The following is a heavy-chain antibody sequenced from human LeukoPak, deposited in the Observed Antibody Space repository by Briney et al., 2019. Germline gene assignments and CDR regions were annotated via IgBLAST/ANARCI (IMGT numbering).Heavy chain of an antibody. Sequence: ASVKVSCKASGYTFTSDYMHWVRQAPGQGLEWMGIINPSGGSTSYAQKFQGRVTMTRDTSTSTVYMELSSLRSEDTAVYYCARDLGLVAAAGDAFDIWGQGTMVTVSS. V-gene: IGHV1-46*01. D-gene: IGHD6-13*01. CDR3: ARDLGLVAAAGDAFDI. CDR1: GYTFTSDY. CDR2: INPSGGST. J-gene: IGHJ3*02.